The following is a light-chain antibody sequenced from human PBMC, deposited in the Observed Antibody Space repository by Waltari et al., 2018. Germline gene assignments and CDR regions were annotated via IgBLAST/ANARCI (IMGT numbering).Light chain of an antibody. CDR2: DAS. CDR3: QQDDDHPVT. V-gene: IGKV1-33*01. CDR1: QDIADY. Sequence: DIQMTQSPSSLSASVGDRVTITCQASQDIADYLNWYQQKPGKAPKLLIYDASHLETGVPSRFSGSGSGTKFTFTISSLQPEDIATYYCQQDDDHPVTFGGGTKVEIK. J-gene: IGKJ4*01.